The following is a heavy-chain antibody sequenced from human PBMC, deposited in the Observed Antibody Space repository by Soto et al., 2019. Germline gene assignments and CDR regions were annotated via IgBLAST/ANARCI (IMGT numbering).Heavy chain of an antibody. V-gene: IGHV4-39*01. J-gene: IGHJ4*02. CDR1: GSSISSSSYY. Sequence: SETLSLTCTVSGSSISSSSYYWGWIRQPPGKGLEWIGSIYYSGSTYYNPSLKSRVTISVDTSKNQFSLKLSSVTAADTDVYYCARISIVATIYLDYWGQGTLVTVSS. CDR3: ARISIVATIYLDY. CDR2: IYYSGST. D-gene: IGHD5-12*01.